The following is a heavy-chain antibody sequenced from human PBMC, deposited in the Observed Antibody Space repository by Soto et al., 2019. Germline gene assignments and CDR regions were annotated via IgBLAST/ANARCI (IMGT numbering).Heavy chain of an antibody. CDR2: VNAGNGNT. CDR3: ARDGEYSSSSFDY. D-gene: IGHD6-6*01. CDR1: GYTFTSYA. Sequence: ASVKVSCKASGYTFTSYAMHWVRQAPGQRLEWMGWVNAGNGNTKYSQKFQGRVTITRDTSASTAYMELSSLRSEDTAVYYCARDGEYSSSSFDYWGQGTLVTGS. V-gene: IGHV1-3*01. J-gene: IGHJ4*02.